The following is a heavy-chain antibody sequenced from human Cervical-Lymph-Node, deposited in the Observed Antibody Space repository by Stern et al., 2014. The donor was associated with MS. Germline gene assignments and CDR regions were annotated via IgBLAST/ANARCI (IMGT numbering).Heavy chain of an antibody. CDR1: TYTFIAYH. CDR2: IDCNPGAT. CDR3: ARDAPGPVDQTACYDY. V-gene: IGHV1-2*02. Sequence: QVQLMQSGAEVKQPGTSVKVSCKASTYTFIAYHLHWVRQAPGQGLEWMGWIDCNPGATKYAQKFQGRVPMTRDTSISTAYMELTSLTSDDTAVYYCARDAPGPVDQTACYDYWGQGTLVTVSS. J-gene: IGHJ4*02. D-gene: IGHD2-2*01.